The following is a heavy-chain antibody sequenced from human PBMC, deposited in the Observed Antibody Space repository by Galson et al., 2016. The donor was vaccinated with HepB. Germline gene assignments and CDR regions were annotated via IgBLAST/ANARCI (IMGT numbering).Heavy chain of an antibody. CDR2: MSYSGRT. Sequence: TLSLTCTVSGGSISGGNYFWSWIRQHPGMGLEWIGYMSYSGRTYYNPSLKSQITISLDTSKNQFSLKLSSVTAADTAVYFCARVTSRDGYNFDYWGQGTLVTVSS. CDR1: GGSISGGNYF. D-gene: IGHD5-24*01. J-gene: IGHJ4*02. V-gene: IGHV4-31*01. CDR3: ARVTSRDGYNFDY.